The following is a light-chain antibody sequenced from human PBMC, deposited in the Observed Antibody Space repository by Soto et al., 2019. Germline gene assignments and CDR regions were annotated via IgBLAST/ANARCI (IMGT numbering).Light chain of an antibody. CDR1: SSDVGSYDL. Sequence: QSALTQPASVSGSPGQSITISCTGTSSDVGSYDLVSWYQQPPGKAPKLMIYEDTKRPSGISTRFSGSKSGNAASLTISGLQAEDEADYYCCSYAGSGTFVFGRGTKVTVL. V-gene: IGLV2-23*01. CDR2: EDT. CDR3: CSYAGSGTFV. J-gene: IGLJ1*01.